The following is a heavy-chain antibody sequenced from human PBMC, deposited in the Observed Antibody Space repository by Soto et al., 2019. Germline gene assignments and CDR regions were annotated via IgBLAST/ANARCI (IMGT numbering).Heavy chain of an antibody. CDR1: GGTFSNYA. D-gene: IGHD4-17*01. CDR2: IIPILGIA. Sequence: QVQLVQSGAEVKKPGSSVKVSCKASGGTFSNYAITWVRQSPGQGLEWMGRIIPILGIANYAQKLQGRVTITADKSTRTAYMELSSLRSEDTAVYYCARESPSPTVTTLYNWFDPWGQGTLVTVS. V-gene: IGHV1-69*04. CDR3: ARESPSPTVTTLYNWFDP. J-gene: IGHJ5*02.